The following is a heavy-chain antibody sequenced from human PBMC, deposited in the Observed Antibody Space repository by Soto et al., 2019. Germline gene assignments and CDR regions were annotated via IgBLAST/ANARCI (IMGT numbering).Heavy chain of an antibody. D-gene: IGHD5-12*01. CDR2: IYYSGST. CDR1: GGSISSYY. J-gene: IGHJ6*03. CDR3: ARKPVASRSMDF. V-gene: IGHV4-59*08. Sequence: SETLSLTCTVSGGSISSYYWSWIRQPPGKGLEWIGYIYYSGSTNYNPSLKSRVTISGDTSRKQISLRLSSVTAADTAVYYCARKPVASRSMDFWGKGT.